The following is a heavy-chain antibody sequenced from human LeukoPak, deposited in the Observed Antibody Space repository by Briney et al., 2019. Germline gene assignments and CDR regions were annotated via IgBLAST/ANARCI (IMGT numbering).Heavy chain of an antibody. CDR1: GYTFTGYY. J-gene: IGHJ6*02. CDR2: INPNSGGT. D-gene: IGHD3-3*01. Sequence: ASVKVSCKASGYTFTGYYMHWVRQAPGQGLEWMGWINPNSGGTNYAQKFQGRVTMTRDTSISTAYMELSRLRSDDTAVYYCARAEYHYDFWSGYYKVYGMDVWGQGTTVTVSS. CDR3: ARAEYHYDFWSGYYKVYGMDV. V-gene: IGHV1-2*02.